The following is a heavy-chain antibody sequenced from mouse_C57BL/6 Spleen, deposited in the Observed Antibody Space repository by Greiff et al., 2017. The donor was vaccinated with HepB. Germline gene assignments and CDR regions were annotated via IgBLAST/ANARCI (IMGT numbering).Heavy chain of an antibody. CDR1: GFSLTSYG. CDR3: ARYYYGWYYFDY. J-gene: IGHJ2*01. D-gene: IGHD1-1*01. Sequence: QVQLKESGPGLVQPSQSLSITCTVSGFSLTSYGVHWVRQSPGKGLEWLGVIWSGGSTDYNAAFISRLSISKDNSKSQVFFKMNSLQADDTAIYYCARYYYGWYYFDYWGQGTTLTVSS. V-gene: IGHV2-2*01. CDR2: IWSGGST.